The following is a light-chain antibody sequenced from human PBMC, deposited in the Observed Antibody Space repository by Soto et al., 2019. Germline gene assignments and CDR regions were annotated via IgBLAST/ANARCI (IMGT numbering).Light chain of an antibody. Sequence: DILMTQSPSTLSASVGDRVTITCRASQSISSWLAWYQQKPGKAPKLLIYKASSLESGVPSRFSGSGSGTEFTLTISSLQPDDFATYYCQHPGTFGQGTKVEIK. CDR3: QHPGT. V-gene: IGKV1-5*03. CDR1: QSISSW. CDR2: KAS. J-gene: IGKJ1*01.